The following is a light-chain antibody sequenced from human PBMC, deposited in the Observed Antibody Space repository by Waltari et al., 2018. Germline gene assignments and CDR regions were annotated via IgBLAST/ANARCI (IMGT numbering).Light chain of an antibody. Sequence: QAVLTQPASPSPSPGASASRTCTLRIGINLVTYRIYWYHQKPGSPPQYLLRYKSDSDKQQGSGVPSRFSGSKDASANAGILLISGLQSEDEADYYCMIWHSSAWVFGGGTKLTVL. CDR3: MIWHSSAWV. J-gene: IGLJ3*02. CDR2: YKSDSDK. CDR1: IGINLVTYR. V-gene: IGLV5-45*01.